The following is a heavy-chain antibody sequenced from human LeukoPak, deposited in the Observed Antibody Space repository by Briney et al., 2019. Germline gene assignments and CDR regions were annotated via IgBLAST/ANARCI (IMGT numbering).Heavy chain of an antibody. Sequence: SETLSLTCTVSGGSISSYYWSWIRQPPGKGLEWIGYIYYSGSTNYNPSLKSRVTISVDTSKNQFSLKLSSVTAADTAVYYCARDNLRFYLPLRQNLFDPWGQGTLVTVSS. J-gene: IGHJ5*02. D-gene: IGHD2/OR15-2a*01. CDR2: IYYSGST. V-gene: IGHV4-59*12. CDR3: ARDNLRFYLPLRQNLFDP. CDR1: GGSISSYY.